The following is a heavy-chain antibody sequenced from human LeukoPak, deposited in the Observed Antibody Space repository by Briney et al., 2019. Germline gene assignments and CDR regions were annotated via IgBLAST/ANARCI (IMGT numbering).Heavy chain of an antibody. CDR3: ARQVGAPGDYYYYMDV. CDR1: GGSISSGTYY. D-gene: IGHD1-26*01. Sequence: SQTLSLTCTVSGGSISSGTYYWSWIRQPAGKGLEWIGRIYTSGSTNYNPSLKSRITISVDTSKNQFSLKLSSVTAADTAVYYCARQVGAPGDYYYYMDVWGKGTTVTVSS. V-gene: IGHV4-61*02. CDR2: IYTSGST. J-gene: IGHJ6*03.